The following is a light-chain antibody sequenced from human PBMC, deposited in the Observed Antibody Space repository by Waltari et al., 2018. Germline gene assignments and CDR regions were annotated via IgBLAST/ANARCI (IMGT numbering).Light chain of an antibody. CDR2: DVS. V-gene: IGLV2-14*03. J-gene: IGLJ6*01. CDR1: SSDVGGYNY. Sequence: QSALTQPASVSGSPGQSITISCTGTSSDVGGYNYVSWYQQHPGKAPNLMIYDVSKRPSGVSKRFSGSKSGNTASLTISGLQAEDEADYYCSSYTSSSTRFGSGTKVTVL. CDR3: SSYTSSSTR.